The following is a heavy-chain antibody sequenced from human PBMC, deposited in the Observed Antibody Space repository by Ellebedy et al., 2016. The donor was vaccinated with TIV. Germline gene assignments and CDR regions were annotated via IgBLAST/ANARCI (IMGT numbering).Heavy chain of an antibody. Sequence: GGSLRLSCAASGFTFSSYSIDWVRQAPGKGLEWVSPISPRSDYIYYRESLKGRFTLSRDNAKNSLYLQMDSLRAEDTAVYYCATLTGGGYGKYYFDYWGQGTLVTVSS. CDR3: ATLTGGGYGKYYFDY. D-gene: IGHD1-26*01. V-gene: IGHV3-21*03. CDR1: GFTFSSYS. CDR2: ISPRSDYI. J-gene: IGHJ4*02.